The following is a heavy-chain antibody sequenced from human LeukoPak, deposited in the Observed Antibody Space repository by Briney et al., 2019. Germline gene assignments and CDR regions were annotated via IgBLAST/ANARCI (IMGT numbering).Heavy chain of an antibody. CDR2: VSGSGGST. D-gene: IGHD3-10*01. Sequence: SGGSLRLSCAASGFTFSRYAMSWVRQAPGKGLEWVSAVSGSGGSTFYADSVKGRFTISRDNSKNTLYLQMNSLRAEDTAVYYCAKVMVRGVTTSNFDYWGQGTLVTVSS. J-gene: IGHJ4*02. CDR1: GFTFSRYA. CDR3: AKVMVRGVTTSNFDY. V-gene: IGHV3-23*01.